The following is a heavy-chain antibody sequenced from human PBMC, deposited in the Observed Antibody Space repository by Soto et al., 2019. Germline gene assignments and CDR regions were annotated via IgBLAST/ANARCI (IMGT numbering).Heavy chain of an antibody. CDR2: IYNDGTYS. D-gene: IGHD3-10*01. CDR3: TRGLRTIPTGTGAY. Sequence: PVGSLRLSCAASGCIFKMYWMHWVRQSPGKGLVWISRIYNDGTYSDYADSVRGRFTISRDNVNDTLYLQMNNLRAEDSGLYYCTRGLRTIPTGTGAYWGQGTHGTGSS. CDR1: GCIFKMYW. V-gene: IGHV3-74*01. J-gene: IGHJ4*02.